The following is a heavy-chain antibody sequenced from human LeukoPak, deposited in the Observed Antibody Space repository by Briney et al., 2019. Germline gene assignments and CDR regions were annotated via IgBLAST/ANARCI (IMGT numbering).Heavy chain of an antibody. Sequence: TGGSLRLSCAASGFTFSSYAMSWVRQAPGKGLEWVSAISGSGGSTYYADSVKGRFTISRDNSKNTLYLQMNSLRAEDTAVYYCAKDPVAAAGTPEYFQHWGQGTLVTVSS. J-gene: IGHJ1*01. CDR2: ISGSGGST. CDR3: AKDPVAAAGTPEYFQH. V-gene: IGHV3-23*01. CDR1: GFTFSSYA. D-gene: IGHD6-13*01.